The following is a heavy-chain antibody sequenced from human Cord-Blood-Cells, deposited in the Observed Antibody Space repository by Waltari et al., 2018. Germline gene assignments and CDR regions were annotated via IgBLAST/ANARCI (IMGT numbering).Heavy chain of an antibody. CDR2: INPNSGGT. CDR1: GYTFTGYY. CDR3: ARDLDLLYYYYMDV. Sequence: QVQLVQSGAEVKKPGASVKVSCKASGYTFTGYYMHWVRQAPGQGLEWMGWINPNSGGTNYAQKFKGRGTMTRDTSISTAYMELSRLRSDDTAVYYCARDLDLLYYYYMDVWGKGTTVTVSS. D-gene: IGHD2-15*01. V-gene: IGHV1-2*02. J-gene: IGHJ6*03.